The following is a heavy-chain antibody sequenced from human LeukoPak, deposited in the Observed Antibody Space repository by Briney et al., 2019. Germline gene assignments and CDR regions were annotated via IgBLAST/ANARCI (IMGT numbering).Heavy chain of an antibody. D-gene: IGHD6-13*01. CDR3: ARDVDRVFNWFDP. CDR1: GYIFTSYA. J-gene: IGHJ5*02. Sequence: ASVKVSCKASGYIFTSYAMHWVRQAPGQRLEWMGWINAGNGNTKYSQKFQGRVTITRDTSASTVYMELSSLRSEDTAVYYCARDVDRVFNWFDPWGQGTLVTVSS. V-gene: IGHV1-3*01. CDR2: INAGNGNT.